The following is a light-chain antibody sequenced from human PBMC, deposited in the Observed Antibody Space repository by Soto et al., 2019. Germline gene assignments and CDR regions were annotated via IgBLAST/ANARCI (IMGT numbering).Light chain of an antibody. V-gene: IGLV1-51*01. CDR2: END. J-gene: IGLJ2*01. CDR3: GTWDSSLSAHVV. Sequence: QSVLTQSPSVSAAPGQKVTISCSGSSSNIGSNYVYWYQKVPGTAPKLLIYENDKRPSGIPDRFSGSKSATSATLASTGLQTGDEAEYYCGTWDSSLSAHVVFGGGTQLTVL. CDR1: SSNIGSNY.